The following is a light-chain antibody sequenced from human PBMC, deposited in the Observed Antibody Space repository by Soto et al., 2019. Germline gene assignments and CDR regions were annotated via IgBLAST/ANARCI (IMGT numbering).Light chain of an antibody. CDR3: QQFGTSPRT. Sequence: EIVLTQSPGTLSLSPGERATLSCRASQSVTSNSLAWYQHKLGQAPRLLIYDASSTATGIPDRFSGSGSGTDVTLTISRLEPEDFAVYFCQQFGTSPRTFGPGTKVDIK. CDR2: DAS. V-gene: IGKV3-20*01. CDR1: QSVTSNS. J-gene: IGKJ3*01.